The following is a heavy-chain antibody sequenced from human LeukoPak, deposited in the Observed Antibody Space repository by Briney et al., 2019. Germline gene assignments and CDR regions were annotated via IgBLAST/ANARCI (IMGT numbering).Heavy chain of an antibody. V-gene: IGHV4-59*08. J-gene: IGHJ3*02. CDR2: IYYSGST. CDR3: ARLEIAYSYAFDI. D-gene: IGHD2-15*01. Sequence: SETLSLTCTVSGGSISSYYWSWIRQPPGKGLEWIGYIYYSGSTNYNPSLKSRVTISVDTSKNQFSLKLSSVTAADTAVYYCARLEIAYSYAFDIWGQGTMVTVSS. CDR1: GGSISSYY.